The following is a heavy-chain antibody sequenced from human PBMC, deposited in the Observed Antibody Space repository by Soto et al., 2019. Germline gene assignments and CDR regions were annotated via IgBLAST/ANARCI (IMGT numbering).Heavy chain of an antibody. D-gene: IGHD1-26*01. J-gene: IGHJ2*01. V-gene: IGHV1-69*13. CDR1: GGTFSSYA. CDR3: ARDGPYSGSYNWYFDL. Sequence: VKVSCKASGGTFSSYAISWVRQAPGQGLEWMGGIIPIFGTANYAQKFQGRVTITADESTSTAYMELSSLRSEDTAVYYCARDGPYSGSYNWYFDLWGRGILVTVSS. CDR2: IIPIFGTA.